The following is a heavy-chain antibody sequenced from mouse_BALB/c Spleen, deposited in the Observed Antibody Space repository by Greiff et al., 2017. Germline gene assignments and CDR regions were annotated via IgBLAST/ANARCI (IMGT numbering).Heavy chain of an antibody. V-gene: IGHV5-6*01. D-gene: IGHD2-14*01. CDR3: ARPGGVRLYWYFDV. J-gene: IGHJ1*01. CDR2: ISSGGSYT. CDR1: GFTFSSYG. Sequence: EVKLMESGGDLVKPGGSLKLSCAASGFTFSSYGMSWVRQTPDKRLEWVATISSGGSYTYYPDSVKGRFTISRDNAKNTLYLQMSSLKSEDTAMYYCARPGGVRLYWYFDVWGAGTTVTVSS.